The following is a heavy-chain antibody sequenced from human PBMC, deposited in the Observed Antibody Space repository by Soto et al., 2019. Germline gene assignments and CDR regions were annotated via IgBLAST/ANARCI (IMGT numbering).Heavy chain of an antibody. CDR3: ARHLSHLKFGWFDP. V-gene: IGHV3-30-3*01. J-gene: IGHJ5*02. CDR1: GFPFSSYA. CDR2: VSDDGNTK. D-gene: IGHD3-3*02. Sequence: GGSLRLSCAASGFPFSSYAMHWVRQAPGKGLEWVALVSDDGNTKYFADSVKGRFTISRDNSKNTLYLQMNSLRVEDTAVYYCARHLSHLKFGWFDPWGQGTLVTVSS.